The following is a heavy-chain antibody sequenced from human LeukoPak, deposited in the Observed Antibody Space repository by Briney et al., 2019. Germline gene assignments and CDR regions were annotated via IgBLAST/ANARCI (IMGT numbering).Heavy chain of an antibody. J-gene: IGHJ4*02. Sequence: GGSLRLSCVASLLVLSNYGMHWVRQAPGTGLEGVAFVRYDGSNEYYADSVKSRFTISRDNSNNTLYLQMNSLTTEDTGVYSCAKDSNSGYVSVGPNFWGRGTLVTVSS. V-gene: IGHV3-30*02. CDR1: LLVLSNYG. CDR3: AKDSNSGYVSVGPNF. CDR2: VRYDGSNE. D-gene: IGHD5-12*01.